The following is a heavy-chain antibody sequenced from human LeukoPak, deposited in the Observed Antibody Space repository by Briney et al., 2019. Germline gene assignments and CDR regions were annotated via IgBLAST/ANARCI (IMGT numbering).Heavy chain of an antibody. CDR2: ISAYNGNT. J-gene: IGHJ3*02. V-gene: IGHV1-18*01. D-gene: IGHD4-11*01. CDR1: GYTFTSYG. CDR3: ARAPTVTTSAAFDI. Sequence: ASVKVSCKASGYTFTSYGISWVRQAPGQGLEWMGWISAYNGNTNYAQKLQGRVTMTTDTSTSTAYMELRSLRSDDTAVYYCARAPTVTTSAAFDIWGQGTMVTVSS.